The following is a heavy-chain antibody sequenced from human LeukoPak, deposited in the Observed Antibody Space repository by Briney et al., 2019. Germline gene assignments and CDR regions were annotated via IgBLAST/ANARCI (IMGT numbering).Heavy chain of an antibody. J-gene: IGHJ5*02. CDR2: IYYNGDT. V-gene: IGHV4-59*01. CDR1: GDSITGYS. D-gene: IGHD3-10*01. CDR3: VRGPYGSSISNWFDP. Sequence: PSETLSLTCSVSGDSITGYSWSWIRQTPGKGLEWIGYIYYNGDTHYNPSLNSRLSMSVDTPKKQCSLNLRSVTAADTAVYYCVRGPYGSSISNWFDPWGQGLLVTVSS.